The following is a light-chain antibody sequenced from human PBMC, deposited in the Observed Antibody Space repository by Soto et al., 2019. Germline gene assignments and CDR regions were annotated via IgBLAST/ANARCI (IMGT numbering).Light chain of an antibody. V-gene: IGKV3-15*01. J-gene: IGKJ2*01. CDR2: GAS. CDR3: QQYHNWPPQYT. CDR1: QTVASN. Sequence: EIVMTQSPASLSVSPGDGATLSCRASQTVASNLAWYQQKPGQDPRLLIHGASTRAAGVPARFSGSGSGTDFTLTISSLQSEDFAVYYCQQYHNWPPQYTFGQGTKLQIK.